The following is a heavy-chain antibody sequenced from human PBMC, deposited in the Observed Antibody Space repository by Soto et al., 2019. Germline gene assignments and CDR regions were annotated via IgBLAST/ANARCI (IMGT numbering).Heavy chain of an antibody. CDR2: MYFTGST. Sequence: QVQLQESGPGLMKPSETLSLTCTVSGGSISGNYWSWIRQTPGKGLEWIGYMYFTGSTNYNPSLKSRVTMSVDTSKNPFSLKLSSVTAADTAIYYCAKYTAMVADYWGQGTLVTVSS. CDR3: AKYTAMVADY. CDR1: GGSISGNY. J-gene: IGHJ4*02. V-gene: IGHV4-59*01. D-gene: IGHD5-18*01.